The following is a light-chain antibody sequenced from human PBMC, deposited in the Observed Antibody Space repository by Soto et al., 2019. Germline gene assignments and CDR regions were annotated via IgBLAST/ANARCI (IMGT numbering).Light chain of an antibody. CDR1: FSNIGNNY. V-gene: IGLV1-51*01. J-gene: IGLJ2*01. CDR2: DNN. CDR3: GTWDSSLSAVV. Sequence: QSVLTQPPSVSATPGQQVTISCSGGFSNIGNNYISWYQHLPGTAPKLVIYDNNKRPSGIPDRFSGSKSGTSATLGITGLQTGDEADYYCGTWDSSLSAVVFGGGTKLTVL.